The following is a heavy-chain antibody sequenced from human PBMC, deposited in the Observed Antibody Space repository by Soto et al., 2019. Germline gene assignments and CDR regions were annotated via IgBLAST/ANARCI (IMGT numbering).Heavy chain of an antibody. CDR2: IYYSGST. D-gene: IGHD6-19*01. CDR3: ARARSSSGWYY. Sequence: SETLSLTCTVSGGSISSYYWSWIRQPPGKGLEWIGYIYYSGSTNYNPSLKSRVTISVDTSKNQFSLKLSSVTAADTAVYYCARARSSSGWYYWGQGTLVTVSS. V-gene: IGHV4-59*01. J-gene: IGHJ4*02. CDR1: GGSISSYY.